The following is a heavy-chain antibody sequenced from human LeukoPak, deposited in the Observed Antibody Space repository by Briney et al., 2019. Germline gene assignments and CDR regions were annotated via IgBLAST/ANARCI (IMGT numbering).Heavy chain of an antibody. Sequence: SETLSLTCTVSGGSISSGSYYWSWIRQPPGKGLEWIGEINHSGSTNYNPSLKSRVTISVDTSKNQFSLKLSSVTAADTAVYYCARGPVAQRGYSYGYFDYWGQGTLVTVSS. D-gene: IGHD5-18*01. CDR3: ARGPVAQRGYSYGYFDY. CDR1: GGSISSGSYY. CDR2: INHSGST. J-gene: IGHJ4*02. V-gene: IGHV4-39*07.